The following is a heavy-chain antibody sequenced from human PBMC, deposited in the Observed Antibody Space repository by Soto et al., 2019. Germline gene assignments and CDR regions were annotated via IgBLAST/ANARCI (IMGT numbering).Heavy chain of an antibody. CDR1: GFAFSSFF. J-gene: IGHJ3*01. D-gene: IGHD4-17*01. V-gene: IGHV3-23*01. CDR3: ARDPNGDYLGAFDF. CDR2: IGANGGGT. Sequence: EVQLLEPGGGLVQPGGSLRLSCAASGFAFSSFFMSWVRQAPGKGLDWVSGIGANGGGTYYADSIKGRFIISRDNSKNTLYLQMNSLRAEDTAVYYCARDPNGDYLGAFDFWGQKTMVTVSS.